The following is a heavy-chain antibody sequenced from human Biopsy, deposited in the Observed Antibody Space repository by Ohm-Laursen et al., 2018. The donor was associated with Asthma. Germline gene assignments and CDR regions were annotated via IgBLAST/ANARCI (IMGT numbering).Heavy chain of an antibody. CDR3: ARAVDYSHYYGIDV. J-gene: IGHJ6*02. CDR2: ISVYNGNT. Sequence: ASVKASCKTSGYTFNSAGITWVRQAPGQGLEWMGWISVYNGNTKVAQKLQDRVTMITDTSTSTAYMELRSLRSDDTAVYFCARAVDYSHYYGIDVWGQGATVTVS. CDR1: GYTFNSAG. D-gene: IGHD3-10*01. V-gene: IGHV1-18*01.